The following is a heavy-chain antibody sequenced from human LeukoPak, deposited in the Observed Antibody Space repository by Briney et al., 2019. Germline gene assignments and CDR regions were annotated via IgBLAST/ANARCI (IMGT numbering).Heavy chain of an antibody. CDR3: ARDLTLFGVVDNWFDP. J-gene: IGHJ5*02. CDR2: ISSSSSYI. D-gene: IGHD3-3*01. Sequence: GGSLRLSCAASGFTFSSYSMNCVRQAPGKGLEWVSSISSSSSYIYYADSVKGRFTISRDNAKNSLYLQMNSLRAEDTAVYYCARDLTLFGVVDNWFDPWGQGTLVTVSS. V-gene: IGHV3-21*01. CDR1: GFTFSSYS.